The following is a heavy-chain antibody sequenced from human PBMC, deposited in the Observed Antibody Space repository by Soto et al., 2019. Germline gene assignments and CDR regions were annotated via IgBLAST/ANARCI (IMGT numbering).Heavy chain of an antibody. V-gene: IGHV3-64D*08. D-gene: IGHD3-10*01. CDR2: ISSNGGST. CDR1: GFTFSSYA. Sequence: GGSLRLSCSASGFTFSSYAMHWVRQAPGKGLEYVSAISSNGGSTYYADSVKGRFTISRDNSKNTLYLQMSSLRAEDTAVYYCVKGLHPMAPLYYYGMDVWGQGTTVTVSS. CDR3: VKGLHPMAPLYYYGMDV. J-gene: IGHJ6*02.